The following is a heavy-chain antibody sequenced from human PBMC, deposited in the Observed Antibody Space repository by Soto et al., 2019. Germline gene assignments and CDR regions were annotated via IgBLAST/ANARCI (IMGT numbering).Heavy chain of an antibody. CDR3: ASRTGYDFWSGHNSVDY. J-gene: IGHJ4*02. CDR2: IIPIFGTA. Sequence: ASVKVSCKASGGTFSSYAISWVRQAPGQGLEWMGGIIPIFGTANYAQKFQGRVTITADESTSTAYMELSSLRSEDTAVYYCASRTGYDFWSGHNSVDYWGQGTLVTVSS. D-gene: IGHD3-3*01. V-gene: IGHV1-69*13. CDR1: GGTFSSYA.